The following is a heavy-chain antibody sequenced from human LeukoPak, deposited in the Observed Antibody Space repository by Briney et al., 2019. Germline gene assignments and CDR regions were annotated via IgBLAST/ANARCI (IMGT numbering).Heavy chain of an antibody. D-gene: IGHD1-1*01. J-gene: IGHJ6*03. V-gene: IGHV7-4-1*02. CDR1: GYTFTMYA. CDR3: ARRGTYYNYYMDV. Sequence: ASVKVSCKASGYTFTMYAMNWVRQAPGQGLEWMGWINTNSGNPTYAQGFTGRFVFSLDTSVSTAYLQISSLKAEDTAIYYCARRGTYYNYYMDVWGKGTTVTVSS. CDR2: INTNSGNP.